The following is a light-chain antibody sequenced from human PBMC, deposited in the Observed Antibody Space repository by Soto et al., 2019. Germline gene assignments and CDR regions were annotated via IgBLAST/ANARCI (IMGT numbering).Light chain of an antibody. CDR2: AAS. CDR3: QQFSSYPLT. Sequence: DIQMTQSPSTLSASVGDRVTITCRASQGISSWLVWYQQKPGKAPKLLIYAASSLQSGVPSRFSGGGSGTDFTLTISRLEPEDFAVYYCQQFSSYPLTFGGGTKVDIK. CDR1: QGISSW. J-gene: IGKJ4*01. V-gene: IGKV1D-16*01.